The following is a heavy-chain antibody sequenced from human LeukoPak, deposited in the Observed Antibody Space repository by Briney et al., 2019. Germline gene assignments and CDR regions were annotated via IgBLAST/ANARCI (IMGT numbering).Heavy chain of an antibody. CDR1: GFTFSSYT. CDR2: INWNGGST. J-gene: IGHJ6*04. CDR3: AELGITMIGGV. Sequence: GGSLRLSCAASGFTFSSYTMNWVRQAPGKGLEWVSGINWNGGSTGYADSVKGRFTISRDNAKNSLYLQMNSLRAEDTAVYYCAELGITMIGGVWGKGTTVTISS. V-gene: IGHV3-20*04. D-gene: IGHD3-10*02.